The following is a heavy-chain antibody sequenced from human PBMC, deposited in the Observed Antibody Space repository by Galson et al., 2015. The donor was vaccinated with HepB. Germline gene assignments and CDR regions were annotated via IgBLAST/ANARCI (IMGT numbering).Heavy chain of an antibody. D-gene: IGHD2-15*01. CDR1: GGTFSSYA. CDR2: IIPIFGTA. Sequence: SVKVSCKASGGTFSSYAISWVRQAPGQGLEWMGGIIPIFGTANYAQKFQGRVTITADESTSTAYMELSSLRSEDTAVYYCARGDLYCSGSSCYSYYYYMDVWGKGTTVTVSS. CDR3: ARGDLYCSGSSCYSYYYYMDV. J-gene: IGHJ6*03. V-gene: IGHV1-69*13.